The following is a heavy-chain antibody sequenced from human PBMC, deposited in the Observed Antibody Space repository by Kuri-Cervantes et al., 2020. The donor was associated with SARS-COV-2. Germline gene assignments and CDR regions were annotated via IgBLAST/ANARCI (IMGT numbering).Heavy chain of an antibody. Sequence: GGSLRLSCAASGFSFSSYAMHWVRQAPGKGLERVAVRSYDGSNKYYEDPVKDRFTISRDNSTNTLYLQMNSLRAADSAVYYCACDTDSDMWSDDYYGMDVWGQGTTVTVSS. CDR1: GFSFSSYA. D-gene: IGHD3-3*01. CDR2: RSYDGSNK. J-gene: IGHJ6*02. CDR3: ACDTDSDMWSDDYYGMDV. V-gene: IGHV3-30*01.